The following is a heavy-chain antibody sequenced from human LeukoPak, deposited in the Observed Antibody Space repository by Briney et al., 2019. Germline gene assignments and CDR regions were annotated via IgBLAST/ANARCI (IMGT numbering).Heavy chain of an antibody. CDR3: ARSTRGDYYRTDAMFDY. CDR1: GYTFTSYA. J-gene: IGHJ4*02. CDR2: INAGNGNT. V-gene: IGHV1-3*01. Sequence: ASVKVSCKASGYTFTSYAMHWVRQAPGQRLEWMGWINAGNGNTKYSQKFQGRVTITRDTSASTAYKELSSLRSEDTAVYYCARSTRGDYYRTDAMFDYWGQGTLVTVSS. D-gene: IGHD4-17*01.